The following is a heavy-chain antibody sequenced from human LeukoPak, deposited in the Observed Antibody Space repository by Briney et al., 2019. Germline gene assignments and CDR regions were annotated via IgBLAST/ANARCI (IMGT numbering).Heavy chain of an antibody. CDR2: IYPGDSDT. Sequence: GESLKIYCKGSGYSFTSYWIGWVRQMPGKGLEWTGIIYPGDSDTRYSPSFQGQVTISADKSISTAYLQWSSLKASDTAMYYCARQKGGGGYSYGYAFDYWGQGTLVTVSS. J-gene: IGHJ4*02. V-gene: IGHV5-51*01. D-gene: IGHD5-18*01. CDR3: ARQKGGGGYSYGYAFDY. CDR1: GYSFTSYW.